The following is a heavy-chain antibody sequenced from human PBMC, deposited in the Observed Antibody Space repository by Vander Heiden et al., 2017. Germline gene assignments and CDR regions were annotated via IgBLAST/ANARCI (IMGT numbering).Heavy chain of an antibody. J-gene: IGHJ4*02. V-gene: IGHV3-15*01. CDR2: IKSKTDGGTT. CDR3: TTDSSGSYRYYFDY. Sequence: EVQRVESGGGLVKPGGSLRPSGAASGFTFSNAWMRWVRQAPGKGLEWVGRIKSKTDGGTTDYAAPVKGRFTISRDDSKNTLYLQMNSLKTEDTAVYYCTTDSSGSYRYYFDYWGQGTLVTVSS. D-gene: IGHD1-26*01. CDR1: GFTFSNAW.